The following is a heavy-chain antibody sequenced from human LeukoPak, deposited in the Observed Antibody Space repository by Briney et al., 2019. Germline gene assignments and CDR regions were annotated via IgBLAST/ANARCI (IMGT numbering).Heavy chain of an antibody. CDR1: GFTFSRSW. CDR3: AKEMATIRSYFDY. Sequence: GGSLRLSCAASGFTFSRSWMTWVRQAPGKGLEWVAAITGSGAGTYYAVSVKGRFTISRDNSKNTLYLQMNSLRADDTAVYFCAKEMATIRSYFDYWGQGALVTVSP. D-gene: IGHD5-24*01. J-gene: IGHJ4*02. CDR2: ITGSGAGT. V-gene: IGHV3-23*01.